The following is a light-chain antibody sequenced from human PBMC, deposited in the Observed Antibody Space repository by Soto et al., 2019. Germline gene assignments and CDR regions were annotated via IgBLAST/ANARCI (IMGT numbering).Light chain of an antibody. V-gene: IGKV1-5*03. J-gene: IGKJ4*01. CDR1: QSISSW. CDR2: KAS. CDR3: QQYSSYPLT. Sequence: DIQMTQSPSTLSASVGDRVTITCRASQSISSWLAWYQLKPGKATNLLIYKASSLESGVPSRFSGSGSGTVCTLTISSLQPDDFATYYCQQYSSYPLTFGGGTKVEIK.